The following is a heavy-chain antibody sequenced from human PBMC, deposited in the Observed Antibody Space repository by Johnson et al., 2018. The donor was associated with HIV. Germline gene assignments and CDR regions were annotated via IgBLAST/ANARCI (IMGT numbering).Heavy chain of an antibody. CDR3: ARDWDAYGAFDI. D-gene: IGHD1-26*01. CDR2: ISSDGSAK. J-gene: IGHJ3*02. CDR1: GFTFSNYA. V-gene: IGHV3-30-3*01. Sequence: VQLLESGGGVVQPGSSLRLSCAASGFTFSNYAVHWVRQAPGKGLEWVAVISSDGSAKYYADSVKGPFTISRDNSKNTLYLQLNTLRAADTAVYYCARDWDAYGAFDIWGQGTMVTVSS.